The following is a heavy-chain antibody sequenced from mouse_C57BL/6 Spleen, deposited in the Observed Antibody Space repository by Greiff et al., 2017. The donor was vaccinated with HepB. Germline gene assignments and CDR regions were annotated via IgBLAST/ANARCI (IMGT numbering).Heavy chain of an antibody. D-gene: IGHD1-1*01. J-gene: IGHJ2*01. CDR2: ISYGGSYT. CDR1: GFTFSSYA. Sequence: EVKLVESGGGLVKPGGSLKLSCAASGFTFSSYAMSWVRQTPEKRLEWVATISYGGSYTYYPDNVKGRFTISRDNAKNNLYLQMSHLKSEDTAMYYCARDPGHYYYGSSYFDYWGQGTTLTVSS. CDR3: ARDPGHYYYGSSYFDY. V-gene: IGHV5-4*01.